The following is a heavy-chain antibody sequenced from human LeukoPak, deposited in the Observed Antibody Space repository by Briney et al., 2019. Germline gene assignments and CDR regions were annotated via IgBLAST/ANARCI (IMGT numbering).Heavy chain of an antibody. D-gene: IGHD5-18*01. J-gene: IGHJ4*02. CDR1: GYTFTSYY. V-gene: IGHV1-46*01. CDR3: ARDVDTAMFTLDENQRFDY. Sequence: ASVKVSCMASGYTFTSYYMHWVRQAPGQGREWMGIINHSGGSTSYAQKCQGRVTMTRDPSTSTVYMELSSLRSEDTAVYYCARDVDTAMFTLDENQRFDYWGQGTLVTVSS. CDR2: INHSGGST.